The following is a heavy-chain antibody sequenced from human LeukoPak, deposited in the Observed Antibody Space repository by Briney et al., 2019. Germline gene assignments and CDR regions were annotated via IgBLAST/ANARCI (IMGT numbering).Heavy chain of an antibody. D-gene: IGHD3-3*01. CDR1: GYSISSGYY. Sequence: SETLSLTCAVSGYSISSGYYWGWIRQPPGKGLEWIGSIYHSGSTYYNPSLKSRVTISVDTSKDQFSLKLSSVTAADTAVYYCARENYDFWSGYYDPGYYGSGYEFDYWGQGTLVTVSS. CDR3: ARENYDFWSGYYDPGYYGSGYEFDY. V-gene: IGHV4-38-2*02. J-gene: IGHJ4*02. CDR2: IYHSGST.